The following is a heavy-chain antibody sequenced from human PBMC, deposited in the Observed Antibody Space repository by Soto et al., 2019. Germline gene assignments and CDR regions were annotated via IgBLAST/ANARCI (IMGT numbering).Heavy chain of an antibody. CDR3: ARVKAVAGRWNFDY. J-gene: IGHJ4*02. CDR2: IYYSGST. Sequence: SETLSLTCTVSGGTISSYDWSWIRQPPGKGLEWIGYIYYSGSTNYNPSLKSRVTISVDTSKNQFSLKLSSVTAADTAVYYCARVKAVAGRWNFDYWGQGTLVTVSS. CDR1: GGTISSYD. D-gene: IGHD6-19*01. V-gene: IGHV4-59*01.